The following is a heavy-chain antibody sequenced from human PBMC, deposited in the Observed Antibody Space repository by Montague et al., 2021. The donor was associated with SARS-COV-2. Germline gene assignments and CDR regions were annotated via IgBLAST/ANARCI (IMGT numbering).Heavy chain of an antibody. V-gene: IGHV4-59*01. CDR3: ATYAGGSRLGVFDI. Sequence: SETLSLTCGVSGGSISTYYWSWIRQPPGKGLEWIGNIYYSGTTNHNPSLNSRVTISLDTSKNQFSLNLYSVTAADTAVYYCATYAGGSRLGVFDIWGRGTMVTVSS. J-gene: IGHJ3*02. D-gene: IGHD2-8*01. CDR1: GGSISTYY. CDR2: IYYSGTT.